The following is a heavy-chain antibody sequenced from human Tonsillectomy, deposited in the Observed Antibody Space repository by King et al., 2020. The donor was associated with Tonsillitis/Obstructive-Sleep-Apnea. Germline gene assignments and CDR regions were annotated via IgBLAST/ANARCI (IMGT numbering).Heavy chain of an antibody. CDR3: ARGVGKEGP. Sequence: VQLVESGGGLVQPGVSLRLSCAASGFTLSDHYMDWVRQALGKGLEWVGRTRNKANSYTTEYAASVKGRFTISRDGSKNSLYLQMNSLKTEDAAVYYCARGVGKEGPWGQGTLVTVSS. V-gene: IGHV3-72*01. CDR1: GFTLSDHY. D-gene: IGHD1-26*01. J-gene: IGHJ5*02. CDR2: TRNKANSYTT.